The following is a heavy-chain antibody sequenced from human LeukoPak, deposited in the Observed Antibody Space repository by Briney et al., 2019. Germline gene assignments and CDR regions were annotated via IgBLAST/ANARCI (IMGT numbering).Heavy chain of an antibody. D-gene: IGHD2-21*02. CDR3: AAGPIVVVTANDAFDI. CDR2: ISYDGNNK. J-gene: IGHJ3*02. Sequence: GGSLRLSCSASGFTFSRYSKHWILQAPGKGLEWVALISYDGNNKYYADSVTGRFTISRDNSKNMMYLQMNSLRPEDTAIYYCAAGPIVVVTANDAFDIWGQGTMVTVSS. V-gene: IGHV3-30-3*01. CDR1: GFTFSRYS.